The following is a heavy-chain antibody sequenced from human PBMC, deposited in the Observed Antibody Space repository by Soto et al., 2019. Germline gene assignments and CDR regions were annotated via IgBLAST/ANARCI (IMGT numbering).Heavy chain of an antibody. CDR1: GYTFTNYW. CDR2: IYPGDSDT. V-gene: IGHV5-51*01. D-gene: IGHD6-19*01. J-gene: IGHJ4*02. Sequence: GESLKISCKASGYTFTNYWIGWVRQMPEKGLEWMGIIYPGDSDTRYSPSFQGQVTISADKSISTAYLQWSSLKASGTAMYYCARKPQFSSGGYHFDNWGQGTLVTVSS. CDR3: ARKPQFSSGGYHFDN.